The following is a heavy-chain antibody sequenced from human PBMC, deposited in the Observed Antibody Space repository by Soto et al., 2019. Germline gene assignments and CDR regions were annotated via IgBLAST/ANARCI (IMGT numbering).Heavy chain of an antibody. CDR2: ISAYNGNT. CDR1: GYTFTSYG. D-gene: IGHD6-19*01. J-gene: IGHJ4*02. V-gene: IGHV1-18*01. CDR3: ARGVLRYSSGSPDY. Sequence: QVQLVQSGAEVKKPGASVKVSCKASGYTFTSYGISWVRQAPGQGLEWMGWISAYNGNTNYAQKLQGRGTMTTDTYSSEAYMELRSLRSDATAVYYCARGVLRYSSGSPDYWGQGTLVTVSS.